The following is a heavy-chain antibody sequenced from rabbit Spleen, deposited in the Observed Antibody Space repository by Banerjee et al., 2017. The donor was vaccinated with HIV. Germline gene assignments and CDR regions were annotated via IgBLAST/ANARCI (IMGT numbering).Heavy chain of an antibody. CDR3: ARGYGYADYTYATYFNL. D-gene: IGHD6-1*01. Sequence: QSLEESGGDLVKPGASLTLTCTASGIDFSNYYYMCWVRQAPGKGLEWIACIDAGSSGSTYYASWAKGRFTISKTSSTTVTLQMTSLTAADTATYFCARGYGYADYTYATYFNLWGQGTLVTVS. CDR1: GIDFSNYYY. J-gene: IGHJ4*01. V-gene: IGHV1S40*01. CDR2: IDAGSSGST.